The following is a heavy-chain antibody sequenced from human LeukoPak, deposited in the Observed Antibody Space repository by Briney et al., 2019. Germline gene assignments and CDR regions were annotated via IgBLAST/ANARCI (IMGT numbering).Heavy chain of an antibody. D-gene: IGHD5-18*01. V-gene: IGHV3-15*01. CDR1: GFSFSNAW. CDR3: TTAGIQLWQTRSYYYYGMDV. Sequence: PGGSVRLSCAASGFSFSNAWMSWVRQAPGKGLEWVGRIKSKTDGGTTDYAAPVKGRFTISRDDSKNTLYLQMNSLKTEDTAVYYCTTAGIQLWQTRSYYYYGMDVWGQATTVTVSS. CDR2: IKSKTDGGTT. J-gene: IGHJ6*02.